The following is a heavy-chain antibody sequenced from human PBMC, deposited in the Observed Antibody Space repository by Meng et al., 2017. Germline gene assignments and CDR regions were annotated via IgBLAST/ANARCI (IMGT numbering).Heavy chain of an antibody. CDR1: GGSISSGSSY. V-gene: IGHV4-61*02. CDR2: IYTSGST. Sequence: SETLSLTCTVSGGSISSGSSYWSWPRQPAGKGLEWIGRIYTSGSTHYNPTRMRRVTISVNTSKNQFSLKLSSVTAADTAVYYGASGLVGPLDYWGQGTLVTVSS. D-gene: IGHD6-19*01. J-gene: IGHJ4*01. CDR3: ASGLVGPLDY.